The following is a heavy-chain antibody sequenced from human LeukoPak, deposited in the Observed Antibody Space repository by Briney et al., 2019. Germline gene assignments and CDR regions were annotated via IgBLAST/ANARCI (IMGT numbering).Heavy chain of an antibody. CDR1: GGSISSYY. D-gene: IGHD6-6*01. CDR2: INHSGST. Sequence: KASETLSLTCTVSGGSISSYYWSWIRQPPGEGLEWIGEINHSGSTNYNPSLKSRVSISVDTSKNQFSLKLTSVTAADTAMYFCARRPKSFDYWGQGTLVTVSS. CDR3: ARRPKSFDY. V-gene: IGHV4-34*01. J-gene: IGHJ4*02.